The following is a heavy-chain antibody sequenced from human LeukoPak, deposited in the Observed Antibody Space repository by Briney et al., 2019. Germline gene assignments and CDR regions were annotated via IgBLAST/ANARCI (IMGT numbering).Heavy chain of an antibody. CDR3: AREGYNLASFDI. D-gene: IGHD1-1*01. V-gene: IGHV3-30-3*01. CDR1: GFTFSSYA. CDR2: ISYDGSNK. Sequence: GGSLRLSCAASGFTFSSYAMHWVRQAPGKGLEWVAVISYDGSNKYYADSVKGRFTISRDNSKNTLYLQMNSLRAEDTAVYYCAREGYNLASFDIWGQGTMVTVSS. J-gene: IGHJ3*02.